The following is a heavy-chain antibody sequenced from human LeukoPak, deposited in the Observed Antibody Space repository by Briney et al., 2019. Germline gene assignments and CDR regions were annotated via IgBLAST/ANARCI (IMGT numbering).Heavy chain of an antibody. CDR3: ARPRSSSTPFDS. V-gene: IGHV3-48*04. D-gene: IGHD2-2*01. J-gene: IGHJ4*02. CDR1: GLTFSSYT. Sequence: GGSLRLSCAASGLTFSSYTMNWIRQAPGKGLEWVSGISSSSTSILYADSVKGRFAISRDNAKKSLYLQMNSLRVDDTAFYFCARPRSSSTPFDSWGQGTLVTVSS. CDR2: ISSSSTSI.